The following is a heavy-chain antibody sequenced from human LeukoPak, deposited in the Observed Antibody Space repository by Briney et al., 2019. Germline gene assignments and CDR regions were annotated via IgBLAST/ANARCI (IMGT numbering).Heavy chain of an antibody. CDR1: GYSFTSYW. D-gene: IGHD2-2*02. CDR2: IYPGDSDT. V-gene: IGHV5-51*01. Sequence: GESLKISCKGSGYSFTSYWIGWVRQMPGKGLEWMGIIYPGDSDTRYSPSFQGQVTISADKSISTAYLQWSSLKASDTAMYYCARECHGSSTSCYTVFDYWGQGTLVTVSS. CDR3: ARECHGSSTSCYTVFDY. J-gene: IGHJ4*02.